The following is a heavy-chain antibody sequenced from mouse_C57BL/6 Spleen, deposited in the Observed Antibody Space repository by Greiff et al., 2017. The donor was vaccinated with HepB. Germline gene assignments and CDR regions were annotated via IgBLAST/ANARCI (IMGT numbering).Heavy chain of an antibody. CDR1: GYTFTSYW. CDR2: IYPGSGST. Sequence: VQLQQPGAELVKPGASVKMSCKASGYTFTSYWITWVKQRPGQGLEWIGDIYPGSGSTNYNEKFKSNATLTVDTSSSTAYMQLSSLTSEDSAVYYCARDDGYHRGRHWFTYWGQGTLLTVSS. CDR3: ARDDGYHRGRHWFTY. D-gene: IGHD2-3*01. J-gene: IGHJ3*01. V-gene: IGHV1-55*01.